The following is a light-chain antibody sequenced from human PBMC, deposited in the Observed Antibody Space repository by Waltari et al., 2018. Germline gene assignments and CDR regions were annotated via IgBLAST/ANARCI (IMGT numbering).Light chain of an antibody. CDR1: QSVGRP. V-gene: IGKV3-20*01. J-gene: IGKJ1*01. CDR2: AAA. Sequence: EIVLTQSPGTLSLSPGDRATLSCRASQSVGRPLASYQLKHGQAPRLLIYAAATRATGIPDRFSGSGSGTDFSLTISRLEPEDFAVYFCQHYVRLPATFGQGTRVEIK. CDR3: QHYVRLPAT.